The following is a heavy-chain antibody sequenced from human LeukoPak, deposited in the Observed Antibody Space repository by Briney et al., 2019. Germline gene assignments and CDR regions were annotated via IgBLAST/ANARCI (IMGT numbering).Heavy chain of an antibody. CDR2: ISGSGDNT. CDR1: GFTFSSYA. V-gene: IGHV3-23*01. Sequence: AGGSLRLSCAASGFTFSSYAMSWVRQAPGKGLEWVSGISGSGDNTYYADSVKGRFTISRDNSKNTLYVQVNSLGTEDTAAYYCAKGSCYDSSGSFYFDYWGQGTLVTVSS. J-gene: IGHJ4*02. CDR3: AKGSCYDSSGSFYFDY. D-gene: IGHD3-22*01.